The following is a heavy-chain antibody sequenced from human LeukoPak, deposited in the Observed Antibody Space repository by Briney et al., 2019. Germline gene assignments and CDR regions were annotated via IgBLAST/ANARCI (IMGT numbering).Heavy chain of an antibody. J-gene: IGHJ6*02. CDR3: ARGRGPYYYGMDV. CDR1: GGSISSGGYS. V-gene: IGHV4-30-2*01. CDR2: IYHSGST. D-gene: IGHD3-10*01. Sequence: SQTLSLTCAVSGGSISSGGYSWSWIRQPPGKGLEWIGYIYHSGSTYYNPSLKSRVTISVDRSKNQFSLKLSSVTAADTAAYYCARGRGPYYYGMDVWGQGTTVTVSS.